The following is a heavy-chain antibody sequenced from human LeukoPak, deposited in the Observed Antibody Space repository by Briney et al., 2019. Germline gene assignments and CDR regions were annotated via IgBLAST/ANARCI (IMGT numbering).Heavy chain of an antibody. CDR2: INPNSGGT. CDR1: GYTFTGYY. D-gene: IGHD3-10*01. Sequence: ASVKVSCKASGYTFTGYYMHWVRQAPGQGLEWMGRINPNSGGTNYAQKFQGRVTMTRDTSISTAYMELSSLRSDDTAVYYCARDYYYGSVSNWFDPWGQGTLVTVSS. V-gene: IGHV1-2*06. J-gene: IGHJ5*02. CDR3: ARDYYYGSVSNWFDP.